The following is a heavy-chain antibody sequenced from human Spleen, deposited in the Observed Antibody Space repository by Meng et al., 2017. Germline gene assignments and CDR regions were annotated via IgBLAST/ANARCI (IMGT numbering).Heavy chain of an antibody. J-gene: IGHJ4*02. CDR2: ISYDGSNK. D-gene: IGHD6-6*01. CDR1: GFTFSSYA. Sequence: GESLKISCAASGFTFSSYAMHWVRQAPGKGLEWVAVISYDGSNKYYADSVKGRFTISRDNSKNTLYLQMNSLRAEDTAVYYCAKVLRAYSSSSREFDYWGQGTLVTVSS. CDR3: AKVLRAYSSSSREFDY. V-gene: IGHV3-30*07.